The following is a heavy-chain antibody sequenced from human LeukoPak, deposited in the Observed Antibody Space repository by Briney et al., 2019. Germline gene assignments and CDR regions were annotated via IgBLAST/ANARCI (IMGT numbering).Heavy chain of an antibody. CDR1: GGSLSSHS. CDR2: IYYTGTT. Sequence: PSETLSLTCSVSGGSLSSHSWSWIRQSPGKGLEWIGYIYYTGTTNYNPSLKSRVTMSVDTSKNQFSLKLTSVNGADTAVYFCARGSQSGYDNWFDPWGQGTLVTVSS. CDR3: ARGSQSGYDNWFDP. D-gene: IGHD5-12*01. V-gene: IGHV4-59*11. J-gene: IGHJ5*02.